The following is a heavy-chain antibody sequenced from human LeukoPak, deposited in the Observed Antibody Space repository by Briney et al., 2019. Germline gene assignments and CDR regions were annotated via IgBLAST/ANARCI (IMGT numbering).Heavy chain of an antibody. J-gene: IGHJ4*02. Sequence: TGGSLRLSCAASGFTFSSYAMSWVRQAPGKGLQWVSGISGSSDNTYYADSVKGRFTISRDNSKNTLYLQMDGLRAEDTAVYYCAKDWKGVRPYDNWGQGILVTVSS. CDR2: ISGSSDNT. D-gene: IGHD3-10*01. V-gene: IGHV3-23*01. CDR1: GFTFSSYA. CDR3: AKDWKGVRPYDN.